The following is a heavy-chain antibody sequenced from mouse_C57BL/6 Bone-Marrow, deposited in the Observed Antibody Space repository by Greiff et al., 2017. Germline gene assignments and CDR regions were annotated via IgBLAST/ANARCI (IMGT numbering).Heavy chain of an antibody. CDR3: ASPLYGSSPAWFAY. V-gene: IGHV1-81*01. CDR2: IYPRSGNT. Sequence: VQLQESGAELARPGASVKLSCKASGYTFTSYGISWVKQRTGQGLEWIGEIYPRSGNTYYNEKFKGKATLTADKSSSTAYMGRRCLTSEDSAFYFCASPLYGSSPAWFAYWGQGTLVTVSA. J-gene: IGHJ3*01. CDR1: GYTFTSYG. D-gene: IGHD1-1*01.